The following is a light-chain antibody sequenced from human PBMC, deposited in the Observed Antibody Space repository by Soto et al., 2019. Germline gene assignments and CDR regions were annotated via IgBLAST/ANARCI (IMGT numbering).Light chain of an antibody. Sequence: EIVLSQSPGTLSLSPGERATLSCRASQSVTSHLVWYQQKPGQAPRLLLYDAFSRATGIPARFSGSGSGTDFILTISSLEPEDFAVYFCQQRSYWPWTFGQGTKVDIK. CDR3: QQRSYWPWT. CDR2: DAF. J-gene: IGKJ1*01. V-gene: IGKV3-11*01. CDR1: QSVTSH.